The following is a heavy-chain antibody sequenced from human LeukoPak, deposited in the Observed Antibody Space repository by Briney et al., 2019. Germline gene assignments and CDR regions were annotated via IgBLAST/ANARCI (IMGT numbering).Heavy chain of an antibody. CDR3: ARGGGDGPFDY. Sequence: GGSLRLSCAASGFTFSSNYMSWVRQAPGKGLEWVSVIYSGGSTYYSDSVKCRFTISRSNSKNTLYLQMNSLRAEDTAVYYCARGGGDGPFDYWGQGTLVTVSS. CDR1: GFTFSSNY. D-gene: IGHD3-16*01. V-gene: IGHV3-53*01. CDR2: IYSGGST. J-gene: IGHJ4*02.